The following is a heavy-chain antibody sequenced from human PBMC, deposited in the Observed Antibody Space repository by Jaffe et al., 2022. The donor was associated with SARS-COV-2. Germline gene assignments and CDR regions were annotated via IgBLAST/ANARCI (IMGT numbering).Heavy chain of an antibody. CDR3: ANIVLMVYARSDAFDI. D-gene: IGHD2-8*01. CDR2: ISGSGGST. CDR1: GFTFSSYA. V-gene: IGHV3-23*01. J-gene: IGHJ3*02. Sequence: EVQLLESGGGLVQPGGSLRLSCAASGFTFSSYAMSWVRQAPGKGLEWVSAISGSGGSTYYADSVKGRFTISRDNSKNTLYLQMNSLRAEDTAVYYCANIVLMVYARSDAFDIWGQGTMVTVSS.